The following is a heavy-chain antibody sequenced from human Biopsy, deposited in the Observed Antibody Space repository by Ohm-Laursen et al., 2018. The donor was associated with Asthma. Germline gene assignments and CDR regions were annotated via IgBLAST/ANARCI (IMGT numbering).Heavy chain of an antibody. D-gene: IGHD2-2*01. CDR1: GGTFSSYA. CDR3: AGGHEYVRSSGARDY. Sequence: SVKVSCNASGGTFSSYAISWVRQAPGQGLEWMGRIIPIFGPTNYAQKFQGRVTISADDSTSTAYMELSSLSSEDTALYYCAGGHEYVRSSGARDYWGQGTLVTVSS. J-gene: IGHJ4*02. V-gene: IGHV1-69*13. CDR2: IIPIFGPT.